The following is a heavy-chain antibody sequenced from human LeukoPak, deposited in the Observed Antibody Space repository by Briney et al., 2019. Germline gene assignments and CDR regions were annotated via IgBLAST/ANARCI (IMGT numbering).Heavy chain of an antibody. CDR3: AREANDYVWRSYHNWFDP. CDR2: ISSSGSTI. CDR1: GFTFSSYE. J-gene: IGHJ5*02. D-gene: IGHD3-16*02. Sequence: GGSLRLSCAASGFTFSSYEMNWVRQAPGKGLEWVSYISSSGSTIYYADSVKGRFTISRDNAKNSLYLQMNSLRAEDTAVYYCAREANDYVWRSYHNWFDPWGQGTLVTVSS. V-gene: IGHV3-48*03.